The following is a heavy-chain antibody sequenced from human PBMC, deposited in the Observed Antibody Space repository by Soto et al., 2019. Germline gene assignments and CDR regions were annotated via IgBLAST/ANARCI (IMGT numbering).Heavy chain of an antibody. V-gene: IGHV3-33*01. D-gene: IGHD1-26*01. CDR2: IWYDGSNK. CDR3: ARSQWELSLLDAFDI. CDR1: GFTFSSYG. J-gene: IGHJ3*02. Sequence: QVQLVESGGGVVQPGRSLRLSCAASGFTFSSYGMHWVRQAPGKGLEWVAVIWYDGSNKYYADSVKGRFTISRDNSKNTLYLQMNSLRAEDTAVYYCARSQWELSLLDAFDIWGQGTMVTVSS.